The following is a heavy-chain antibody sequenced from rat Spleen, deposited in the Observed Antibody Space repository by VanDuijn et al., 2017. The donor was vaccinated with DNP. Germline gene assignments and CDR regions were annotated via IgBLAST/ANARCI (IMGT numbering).Heavy chain of an antibody. CDR3: TREEPRILSYFSSLFDY. Sequence: QVQLQESGPGLVQPSQTLSLTCTVSGFSLTSYGVSWVRQPPGKGLEWIAAISSGGSSYFNSALKSRLSIRRDTSKSQVFLEMSSLQTEDTAIYFCTREEPRILSYFSSLFDYWCQGVMVTVSS. CDR2: ISSGGSS. V-gene: IGHV2S12*01. D-gene: IGHD1-2*01. J-gene: IGHJ2*01. CDR1: GFSLTSYG.